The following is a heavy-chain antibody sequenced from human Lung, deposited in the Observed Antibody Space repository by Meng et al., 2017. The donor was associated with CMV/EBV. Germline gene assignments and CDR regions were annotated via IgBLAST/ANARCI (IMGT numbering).Heavy chain of an antibody. CDR1: GFTFSSYS. CDR3: ARASVVVAARYYFDY. D-gene: IGHD2-15*01. Sequence: GESXKISCAASGFTFSSYSMNWVRQAPGKGLEWVSSISSSSSNIYYADSVKGRFTISRDNAKNSLYLQMNSLRAEDTAVYYCARASVVVAARYYFDYWGQGTLVTVSS. J-gene: IGHJ4*02. CDR2: ISSSSSNI. V-gene: IGHV3-21*01.